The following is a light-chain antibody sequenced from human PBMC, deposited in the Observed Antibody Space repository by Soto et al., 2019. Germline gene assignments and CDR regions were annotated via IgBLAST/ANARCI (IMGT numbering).Light chain of an antibody. CDR1: SRDIGNYNY. V-gene: IGLV2-14*01. CDR3: SSYTSSSTLYV. Sequence: QSVLTQPASVYGSPGQSITISCPGTSRDIGNYNYVSWYQQHPGKAPKVMIYEVSNRPSGVSNRFSGSKSGNTASLTISGLQAENEADYYCSSYTSSSTLYVFGSGTKVTVL. J-gene: IGLJ1*01. CDR2: EVS.